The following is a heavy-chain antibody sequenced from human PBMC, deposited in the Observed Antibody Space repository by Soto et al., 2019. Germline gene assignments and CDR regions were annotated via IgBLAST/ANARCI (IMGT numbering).Heavy chain of an antibody. J-gene: IGHJ6*02. V-gene: IGHV1-69*13. CDR1: GGTFSSYA. Sequence: ASVKVSCKASGGTFSSYAISWVRQAPGQGLELMGGIIPIFGTANYAQKFQGRVTITADESTSTAYMELSSLRSEDTAVYYCARVYDDFWSGYWSPQYYYYYGRDVWGQGTTVT. CDR3: ARVYDDFWSGYWSPQYYYYYGRDV. CDR2: IIPIFGTA. D-gene: IGHD3-3*01.